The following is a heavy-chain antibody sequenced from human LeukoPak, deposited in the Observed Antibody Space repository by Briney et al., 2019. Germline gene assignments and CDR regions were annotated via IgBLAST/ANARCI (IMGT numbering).Heavy chain of an antibody. CDR1: GLTFISYS. V-gene: IGHV3-48*01. Sequence: GGSLRLSCAASGLTFISYSMNWVRQAPGKGLEWVSYISSSSTTIYYADSVKGRFTISRDNAKNSLYLQMNSLRAEDTAVYYCARDSTPEPFDYWGQGTLVTVSS. D-gene: IGHD1-14*01. CDR2: ISSSSTTI. J-gene: IGHJ4*02. CDR3: ARDSTPEPFDY.